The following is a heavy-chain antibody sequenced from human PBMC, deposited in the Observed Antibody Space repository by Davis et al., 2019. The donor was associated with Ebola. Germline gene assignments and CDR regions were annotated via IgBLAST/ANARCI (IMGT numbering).Heavy chain of an antibody. CDR1: GGSISSYY. J-gene: IGHJ4*02. D-gene: IGHD5-12*01. CDR2: IYYSGST. Sequence: PSETLSLTCTASGGSISSYYWSWIRQPPGKGLEWIGYIYYSGSTNYNPSLKSRVTISVDTSKNQFSLKLSSVTAADTAVYYCARGGKYSGYDYDYWGQGTLVTVSS. V-gene: IGHV4-59*01. CDR3: ARGGKYSGYDYDY.